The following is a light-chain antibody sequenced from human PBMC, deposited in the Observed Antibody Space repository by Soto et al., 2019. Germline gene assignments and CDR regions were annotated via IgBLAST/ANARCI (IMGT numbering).Light chain of an antibody. J-gene: IGLJ2*01. Sequence: QSVLTQPPSASGTPGQRVTISCSGGNSNIGSNTVNWYRQLPGTAPKLLIYGNDQRSSGVPDRFSGSKSGTSASLAISGLRSEDEADYYCAAWDASLNGVLFGGGTKLTVL. V-gene: IGLV1-44*01. CDR1: NSNIGSNT. CDR2: GND. CDR3: AAWDASLNGVL.